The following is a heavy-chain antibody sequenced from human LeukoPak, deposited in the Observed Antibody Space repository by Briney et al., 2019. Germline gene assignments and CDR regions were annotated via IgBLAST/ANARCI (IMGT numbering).Heavy chain of an antibody. CDR3: ARDFRSERGSYFDY. CDR1: GFTFSSYG. CDR2: IWYDGSNK. Sequence: GGSLRLSCAASGFTFSSYGMHWVRQAPGKGLEWVAVIWYDGSNKYYADSVKGRFTISRDNSKNTLYLQMNSLRAEDTAVYYCARDFRSERGSYFDYWGQGTLVTVSS. D-gene: IGHD1-26*01. V-gene: IGHV3-33*01. J-gene: IGHJ4*02.